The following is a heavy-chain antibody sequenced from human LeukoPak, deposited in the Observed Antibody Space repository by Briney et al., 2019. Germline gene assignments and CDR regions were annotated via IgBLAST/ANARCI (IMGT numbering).Heavy chain of an antibody. J-gene: IGHJ5*02. CDR1: GYTFTSYG. CDR2: ISAYNGNT. D-gene: IGHD2-15*01. V-gene: IGHV1-18*01. CDR3: ARDGGYCSVTNCYSAWFDP. Sequence: ASVKVSCKASGYTFTSYGISWVRQAPGQGLEWMGWISAYNGNTNYAQKLQGRVTMTTDTSTSTAYMELRSLRSDDTAVYYCARDGGYCSVTNCYSAWFDPWGQGTLVTVSS.